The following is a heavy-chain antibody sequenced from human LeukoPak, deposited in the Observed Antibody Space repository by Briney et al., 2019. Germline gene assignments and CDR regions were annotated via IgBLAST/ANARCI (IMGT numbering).Heavy chain of an antibody. CDR2: ISYDGSNK. V-gene: IGHV3-30*18. Sequence: GGSLRLSCAASGFTFSSYGMHWVRQAPGKGLEWVAVISYDGSNKYYADSVKGRFTISRDNSKNTLYLEMNSLRADDTAVYYCAKDPGSGYYYFDHWGQGTLVTVSS. J-gene: IGHJ4*02. D-gene: IGHD3-22*01. CDR3: AKDPGSGYYYFDH. CDR1: GFTFSSYG.